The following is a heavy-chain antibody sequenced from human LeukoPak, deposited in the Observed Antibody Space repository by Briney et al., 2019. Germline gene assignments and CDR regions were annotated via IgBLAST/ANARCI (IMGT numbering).Heavy chain of an antibody. J-gene: IGHJ6*03. CDR1: GYTFTGYY. D-gene: IGHD3-10*01. V-gene: IGHV1-2*02. Sequence: ASVKVSCKASGYTFTGYYMHWVRQAPGQGLEWMGWINPNSGGTNYAQKFQGRVTMTRDTSISTAYMELSRLRSDDTAVYYCARDPEYGSGGEGYYYYYMDVWGKGTTVTISS. CDR2: INPNSGGT. CDR3: ARDPEYGSGGEGYYYYYMDV.